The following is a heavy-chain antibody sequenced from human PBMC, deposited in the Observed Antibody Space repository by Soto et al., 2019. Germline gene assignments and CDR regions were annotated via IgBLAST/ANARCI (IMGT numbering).Heavy chain of an antibody. J-gene: IGHJ3*02. V-gene: IGHV4-34*01. D-gene: IGHD3-10*01. CDR3: ARAFRSSAWFGGDGFDI. CDR2: INHSGST. Sequence: SETLSLTCAVYGGCFSGYYGSWIRQPPGKGLEWIGEINHSGSTNYNPSLKSRVTISVDTSKNQFSLQLNSVTPEDTAVYYCARAFRSSAWFGGDGFDIWGQGTMVTVSS. CDR1: GGCFSGYY.